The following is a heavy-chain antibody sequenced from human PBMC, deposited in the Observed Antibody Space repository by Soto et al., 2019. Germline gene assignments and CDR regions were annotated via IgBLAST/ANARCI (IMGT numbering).Heavy chain of an antibody. V-gene: IGHV3-9*01. J-gene: IGHJ4*02. Sequence: EVQLVESGGGLVQPGRSLRLSCAASGFPFDDYAMHWVRQTPGKGLEWVSGISWNSGSIDYADSVKGRFTISRDNAKTSLYLQMNSLRPEDTSLYYCAKDLGLLFGEPRFDSWGQGTLVTVSS. CDR1: GFPFDDYA. CDR2: ISWNSGSI. CDR3: AKDLGLLFGEPRFDS. D-gene: IGHD3-10*01.